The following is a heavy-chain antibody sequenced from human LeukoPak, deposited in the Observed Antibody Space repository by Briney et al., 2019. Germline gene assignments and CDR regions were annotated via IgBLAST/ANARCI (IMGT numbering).Heavy chain of an antibody. J-gene: IGHJ5*02. CDR2: IYYSGST. Sequence: SETLSLTCTVSGGSISSYYWSWIRQPPGKGLEWIGYIYYSGSTNYNPSLKSRVTISVDTSKNQFSLKLSSVTAADTAVYYCARVTLKYYGSGSGWFDPWGQGTLVTVSS. V-gene: IGHV4-59*01. CDR3: ARVTLKYYGSGSGWFDP. D-gene: IGHD3-10*01. CDR1: GGSISSYY.